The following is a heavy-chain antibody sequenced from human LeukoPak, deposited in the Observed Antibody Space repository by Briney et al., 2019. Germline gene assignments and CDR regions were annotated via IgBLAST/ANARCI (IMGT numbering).Heavy chain of an antibody. J-gene: IGHJ4*02. V-gene: IGHV3-66*01. D-gene: IGHD3-22*01. CDR1: GFTVSSNY. Sequence: GGSLRLSRAASGFTVSSNYMSWVRQAPGKGLEWVSVIYSGGSTYYADSVKGRFTISRDNSKNTLYLQMNSLRAEDTAVYYCARYLDSSGSYYFDYWGQGTLVTVSS. CDR2: IYSGGST. CDR3: ARYLDSSGSYYFDY.